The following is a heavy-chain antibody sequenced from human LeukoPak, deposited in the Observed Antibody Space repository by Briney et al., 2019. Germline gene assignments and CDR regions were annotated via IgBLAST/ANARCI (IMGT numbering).Heavy chain of an antibody. CDR1: GGTFSRYA. CDR3: ARGGSVFYYYYMDV. V-gene: IGHV1-69*13. D-gene: IGHD3-10*01. Sequence: ASVKVSCKASGGTFSRYAISWVRQAPGQGLEWMGGIIPIFGTANYAQKFQGRVTITADESTSTAYMELSSLRSEDTAVYYCARGGSVFYYYYMDVWGKGTTVTISS. CDR2: IIPIFGTA. J-gene: IGHJ6*03.